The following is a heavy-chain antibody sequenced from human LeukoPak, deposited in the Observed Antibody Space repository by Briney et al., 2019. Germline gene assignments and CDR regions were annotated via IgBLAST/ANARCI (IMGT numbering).Heavy chain of an antibody. D-gene: IGHD2-2*01. J-gene: IGHJ4*02. CDR3: AHGSMYQLDY. CDR2: IIGGAGGT. V-gene: IGHV3-23*01. Sequence: GGSLRLSCAASGFSFSSHGKSWVRQAPGKGLEWVSGIIGGAGGTYYADSVKGRFTISRDNAKNTLYLQMNSLRAEDTAVYYCAHGSMYQLDYWGQGTLVTVSS. CDR1: GFSFSSHG.